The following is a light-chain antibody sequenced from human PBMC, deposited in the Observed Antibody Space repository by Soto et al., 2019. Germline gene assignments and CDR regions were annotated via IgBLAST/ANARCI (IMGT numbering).Light chain of an antibody. CDR1: SSNIGSNT. J-gene: IGLJ2*01. CDR2: SNN. Sequence: QPVLTQPPSAPGTPGQRVTISCSGSSSNIGSNTVNWYQQLPGTAPKLLIYSNNKRPSGVPDRFSGSKSGTSASLAISGLQSEDEADYYCAAWDDSLNGVVFGGGTKLTVL. CDR3: AAWDDSLNGVV. V-gene: IGLV1-44*01.